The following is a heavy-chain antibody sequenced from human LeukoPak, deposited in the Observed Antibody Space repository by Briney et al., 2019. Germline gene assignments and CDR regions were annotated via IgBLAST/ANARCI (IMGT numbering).Heavy chain of an antibody. CDR2: VNPSGGST. CDR1: GYTFTSYA. Sequence: ASVKVSCKASGYTFTSYAMHWVRQAPGQGLEWMGIVNPSGGSTSYAQKFQGRVTMTRDTSTSTVYMELSSLRSEDTAVYYCARDSSDIRSLIAHWGQGTLVTVSS. D-gene: IGHD2-15*01. CDR3: ARDSSDIRSLIAH. J-gene: IGHJ1*01. V-gene: IGHV1-46*01.